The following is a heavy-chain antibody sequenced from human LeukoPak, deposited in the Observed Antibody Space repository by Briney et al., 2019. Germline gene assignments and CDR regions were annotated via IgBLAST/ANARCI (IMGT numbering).Heavy chain of an antibody. CDR2: IYQNGTP. D-gene: IGHD2-8*01. Sequence: PSETLSLTCAVSGGSITSGDYTWSWIRQPPGKGLEWIGFIYQNGTPYYNPSLKSRVTISVDTSKNQFSLKLSSVTAADTAVYYCARGLVAGYCTVWGQGTTVTVSS. V-gene: IGHV4-30-2*01. CDR3: ARGLVAGYCTV. J-gene: IGHJ6*02. CDR1: GGSITSGDYT.